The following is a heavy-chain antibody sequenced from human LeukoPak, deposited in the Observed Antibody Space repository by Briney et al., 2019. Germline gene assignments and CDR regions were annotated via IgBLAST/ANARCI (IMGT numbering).Heavy chain of an antibody. CDR3: AGETKAMATPLDP. CDR1: GYTFTSSD. Sequence: ASVKVSCKASGYTFTSSDINWVRQATGQGLEWMGWMNPNSGNTGYAQKFQGRVTITRNTSISTAYMELSSLRSEDTAVYYCAGETKAMATPLDPWGQGTLVTVPS. J-gene: IGHJ5*02. V-gene: IGHV1-8*02. CDR2: MNPNSGNT. D-gene: IGHD5-18*01.